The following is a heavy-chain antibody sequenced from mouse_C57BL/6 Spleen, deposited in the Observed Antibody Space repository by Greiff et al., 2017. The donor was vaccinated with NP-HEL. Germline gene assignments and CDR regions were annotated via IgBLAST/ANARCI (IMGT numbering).Heavy chain of an antibody. CDR1: GFTFSDYG. J-gene: IGHJ3*01. V-gene: IGHV5-17*01. Sequence: EVKLVESGGGLVKPGGSLKLSCAASGFTFSDYGMHWVRQAPEKGLEWVAYISSGSSTIYYADTVKGRFTISRDNAKNTLFLQMTSLRSEDTAMYYCARVYYGSSQAWFAYWGQGTLVTVSA. CDR3: ARVYYGSSQAWFAY. CDR2: ISSGSSTI. D-gene: IGHD1-1*01.